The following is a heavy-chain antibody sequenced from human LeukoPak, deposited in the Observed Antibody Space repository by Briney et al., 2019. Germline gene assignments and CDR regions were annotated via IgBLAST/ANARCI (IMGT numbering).Heavy chain of an antibody. J-gene: IGHJ4*02. D-gene: IGHD6-25*01. CDR2: IYYSGST. CDR1: GYSISSGYY. CDR3: ARVSGWPPVDY. Sequence: SETLSLTCTVSGYSISSGYYWGWIRQPPGKGLEWIGYIYYSGSTNYNPSLKSRVTISVDTSKNQFSLKLSSVTAADTAVCYCARVSGWPPVDYWGQGTLVTVSS. V-gene: IGHV4-38-2*02.